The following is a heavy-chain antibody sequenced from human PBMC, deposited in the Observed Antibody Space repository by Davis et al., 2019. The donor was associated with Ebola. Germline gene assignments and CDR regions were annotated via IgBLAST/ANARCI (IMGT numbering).Heavy chain of an antibody. CDR3: AKEGVAYDY. CDR1: GFTFSTYA. J-gene: IGHJ4*02. Sequence: PGGSLRLSCAASGFTFSTYAMHWVRQAPGKGLEWVVVISFDGSNKYYADSVKGRFTISRDNSKDTVYLQMNSLRAEDTAVYYCAKEGVAYDYWGQGTLVTVSS. D-gene: IGHD5-12*01. CDR2: ISFDGSNK. V-gene: IGHV3-30-3*01.